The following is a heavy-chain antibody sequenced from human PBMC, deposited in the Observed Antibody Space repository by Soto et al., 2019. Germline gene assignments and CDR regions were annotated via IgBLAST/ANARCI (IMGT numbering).Heavy chain of an antibody. J-gene: IGHJ6*03. CDR2: IYYSGST. V-gene: IGHV4-59*01. Sequence: SETLSLTCTVSGGSISSYYWSWIRQPPGKGLEWIGYIYYSGSTNYNPSLKSRVTISVDTPKNQFSLKLSSVTAADTAVYYCARDKWFDYGDYGGVPYYYMDVWGKGTTVTVSS. D-gene: IGHD4-17*01. CDR1: GGSISSYY. CDR3: ARDKWFDYGDYGGVPYYYMDV.